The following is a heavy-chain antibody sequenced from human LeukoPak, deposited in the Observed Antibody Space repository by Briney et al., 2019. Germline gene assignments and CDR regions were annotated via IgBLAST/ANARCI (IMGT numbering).Heavy chain of an antibody. Sequence: GGSLRLSCAASGFTFSSYSMNWVRQAPGKGLEWVSSISSSSSYIYYADSVKGRFTISRDNAKNSLYLQMNSLRAEDTAVYCCARGGRIMITFGGVIVNYWGQGTLVTVSS. J-gene: IGHJ4*02. CDR1: GFTFSSYS. V-gene: IGHV3-21*01. D-gene: IGHD3-16*02. CDR2: ISSSSSYI. CDR3: ARGGRIMITFGGVIVNY.